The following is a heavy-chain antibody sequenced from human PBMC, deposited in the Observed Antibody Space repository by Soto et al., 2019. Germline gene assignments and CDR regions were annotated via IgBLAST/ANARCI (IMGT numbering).Heavy chain of an antibody. J-gene: IGHJ3*02. CDR3: TNYDPRAASEI. CDR1: GLTFNNAW. D-gene: IGHD3-16*01. V-gene: IGHV3-15*01. CDR2: IKSKTDGGTT. Sequence: EVQLVESGGGLVKPGGYLRLSCAASGLTFNNAWMSWVRQAPGKGLEWVGRIKSKTDGGTTDYAAPVKGRFTNSRDETKNRLNLQMNSLRTEDTAVYYSTNYDPRAASEIWGQGTMVTVSS.